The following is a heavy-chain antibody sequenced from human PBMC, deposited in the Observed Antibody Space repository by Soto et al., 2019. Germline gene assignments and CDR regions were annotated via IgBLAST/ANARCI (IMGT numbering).Heavy chain of an antibody. Sequence: QVQLVQSGAEVKKPVASVKVSCKASGYTFTSYDINWVRQATGQGLEWMGWVNPNNGHTGYAQKFQGRVTMTRNTSISTAYMELDSLRSEDTAVYYCVRLFYYGSGSWVEWGQGTLVTVSS. D-gene: IGHD3-10*01. CDR1: GYTFTSYD. CDR2: VNPNNGHT. J-gene: IGHJ4*02. V-gene: IGHV1-8*01. CDR3: VRLFYYGSGSWVE.